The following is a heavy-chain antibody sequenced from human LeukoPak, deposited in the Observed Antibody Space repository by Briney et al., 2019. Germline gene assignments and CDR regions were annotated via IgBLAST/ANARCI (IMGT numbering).Heavy chain of an antibody. D-gene: IGHD4-17*01. J-gene: IGHJ4*02. V-gene: IGHV4-34*01. CDR3: ARHPYGDLSYFDY. CDR1: GGSFSGYY. CDR2: INHSGST. Sequence: KPSETLSLTCAVYGGSFSGYYWSWIRQPPGKGLEWIGEINHSGSTNYNPSLKSRVTISVDTSKNQFSLKLSSVTAADTAVYYCARHPYGDLSYFDYWGQGTLVTVSS.